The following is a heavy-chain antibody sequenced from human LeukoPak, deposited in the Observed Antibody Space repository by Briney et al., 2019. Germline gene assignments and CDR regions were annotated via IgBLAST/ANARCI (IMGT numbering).Heavy chain of an antibody. Sequence: SETLSLTCTVSGGSISSSSNYWGWIRQPPGKGLEWIGSIYYSGTTYYNPSLKSRVTISVDTSKNQFSLKLRSVTAADTAVYYCARDRMPYSSSSQFDPWGQGTLVTVSS. V-gene: IGHV4-39*07. CDR2: IYYSGTT. CDR1: GGSISSSSNY. J-gene: IGHJ5*02. CDR3: ARDRMPYSSSSQFDP. D-gene: IGHD6-6*01.